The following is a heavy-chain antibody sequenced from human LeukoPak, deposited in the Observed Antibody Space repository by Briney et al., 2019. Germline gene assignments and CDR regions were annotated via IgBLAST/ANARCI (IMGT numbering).Heavy chain of an antibody. V-gene: IGHV4-59*12. D-gene: IGHD4-17*01. CDR1: GGSISSYY. J-gene: IGHJ4*02. CDR3: ARDGENYGLDY. CDR2: IYYSGST. Sequence: SSETLSLTCTVSGGSISSYYWSWIWQPPGKGLEWIGYIYYSGSTNYNPSLKSRVTISVDTSKNQFSLKLSSVTAADTAVYYCARDGENYGLDYWGQGTLVTVSS.